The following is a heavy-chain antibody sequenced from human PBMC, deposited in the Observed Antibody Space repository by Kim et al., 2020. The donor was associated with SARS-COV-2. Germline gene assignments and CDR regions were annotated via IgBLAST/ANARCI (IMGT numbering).Heavy chain of an antibody. Sequence: SETLSLTCTVSGGSISSGGYYWSWIRQHPGKGLEWIGYIYYSGSTYYNPSLKSRVTISVDTSKNQFSLKLSSVTAADTAVYYCARDTYYYDSSGYSGWFDPWGQGTLVTVSS. V-gene: IGHV4-31*03. CDR3: ARDTYYYDSSGYSGWFDP. J-gene: IGHJ5*02. CDR2: IYYSGST. D-gene: IGHD3-22*01. CDR1: GGSISSGGYY.